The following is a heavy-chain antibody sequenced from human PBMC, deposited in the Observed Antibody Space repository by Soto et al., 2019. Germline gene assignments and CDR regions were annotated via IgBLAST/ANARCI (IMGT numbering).Heavy chain of an antibody. J-gene: IGHJ6*02. CDR2: INPSGGST. V-gene: IGHV1-2*04. CDR1: GYTFTSYY. Sequence: GASVHVSCKASGYTFTSYYMHWVRQAPGQGLEWMGIINPSGGSTNYAQKFQGWVTMTRDTSISTAYMELSRLRSDDTAVYYCARVEAVAGSRYYYGMDVWGQGTTVPVSS. CDR3: ARVEAVAGSRYYYGMDV. D-gene: IGHD6-19*01.